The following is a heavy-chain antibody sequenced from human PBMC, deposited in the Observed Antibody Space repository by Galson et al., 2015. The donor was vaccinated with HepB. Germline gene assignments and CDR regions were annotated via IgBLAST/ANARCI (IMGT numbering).Heavy chain of an antibody. J-gene: IGHJ4*02. Sequence: SETLSLTCTVSGGSISSSSYYWGWIRQPPGKGLEWIGSIYYSGSTYYNPSLKSRVTISVDTSKNQFSLKLSSVTAADTAVYYCARLRWYQYYFDYWGQGTLVTVSS. CDR2: IYYSGST. D-gene: IGHD6-13*01. CDR3: ARLRWYQYYFDY. V-gene: IGHV4-39*01. CDR1: GGSISSSSYY.